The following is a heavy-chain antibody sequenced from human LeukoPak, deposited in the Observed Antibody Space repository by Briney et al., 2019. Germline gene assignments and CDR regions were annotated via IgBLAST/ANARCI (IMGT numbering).Heavy chain of an antibody. CDR3: ARLHCIGDCHFYYFDS. J-gene: IGHJ4*02. CDR1: GGSVSSYY. CDR2: ISLNGDT. V-gene: IGHV4-59*02. D-gene: IGHD2-21*02. Sequence: SETLSLTCAVSGGSVSSYYWSWIRQPPGKGLEWIAYISLNGDTNYNPSLKSRVTISLDTSKNQFSLKLSSVTAADTAVFYCARLHCIGDCHFYYFDSWGQGTLATVSS.